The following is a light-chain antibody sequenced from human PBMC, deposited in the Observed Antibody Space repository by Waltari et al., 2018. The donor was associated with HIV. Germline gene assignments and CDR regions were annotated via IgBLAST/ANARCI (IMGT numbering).Light chain of an antibody. J-gene: IGLJ1*01. Sequence: QSVLTQPPSASGTPGQRVTISCTASRSHLGPGFEVPWYQQLPGTAPKLLIYANNNRPSGVPDRFSGSKSGTSASLAITGLQAEDEADYYCQSYDSSLRGYAFGTGTKVSVL. CDR2: ANN. V-gene: IGLV1-40*01. CDR1: RSHLGPGFE. CDR3: QSYDSSLRGYA.